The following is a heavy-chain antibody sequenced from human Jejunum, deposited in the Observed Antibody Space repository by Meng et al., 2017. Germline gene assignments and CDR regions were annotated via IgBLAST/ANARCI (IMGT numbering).Heavy chain of an antibody. CDR2: IKPDGSEK. CDR3: ARGGFSPDY. CDR1: GFMFSSSW. V-gene: IGHV3-7*01. D-gene: IGHD3-3*02. J-gene: IGHJ4*02. Sequence: GGSLRLSCAASGFMFSSSWMSWVRQAPGKGLEWVANIKPDGSEKKYVDSVKGRFTISRDNAKNSLYLQMNSLRAEDTAVYYCARGGFSPDYWGQGTLVTVSS.